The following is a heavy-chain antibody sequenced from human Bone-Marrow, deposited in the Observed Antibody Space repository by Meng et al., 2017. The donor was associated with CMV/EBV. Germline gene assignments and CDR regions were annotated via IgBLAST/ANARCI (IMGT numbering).Heavy chain of an antibody. CDR2: ISGSGGST. J-gene: IGHJ4*02. CDR3: AVVYDSSGYQGSGSSDY. Sequence: GSLKISCAASGFTFSSYAMSWVRQAPGKGLAWVSAISGSGGSTYYADSVKGRFTISRDNSKNTLYLQMNSLRAEDTAVYYCAVVYDSSGYQGSGSSDYWGQGPLVTVSS. CDR1: GFTFSSYA. D-gene: IGHD3-22*01. V-gene: IGHV3-23*01.